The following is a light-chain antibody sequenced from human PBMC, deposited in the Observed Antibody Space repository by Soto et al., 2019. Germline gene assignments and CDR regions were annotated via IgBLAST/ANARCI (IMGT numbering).Light chain of an antibody. CDR1: QSIETR. J-gene: IGKJ1*01. Sequence: IVMTQSPATLSVSPGERATLSCRASQSIETRLVWYQQRPGQAPRLLIYGASTRATGIPARFSGSGSGTEFTLTISGLQSEDFGVYYCQQYRSWRTFGQGTNVEIK. V-gene: IGKV3-15*01. CDR2: GAS. CDR3: QQYRSWRT.